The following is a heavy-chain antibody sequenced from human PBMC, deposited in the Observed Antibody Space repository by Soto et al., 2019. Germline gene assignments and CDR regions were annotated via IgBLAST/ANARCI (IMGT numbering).Heavy chain of an antibody. D-gene: IGHD4-17*01. V-gene: IGHV3-48*01. CDR1: GFTFSSYS. CDR3: ARGTHTVTTFPGSFDL. CDR2: ISSSSSTI. J-gene: IGHJ2*01. Sequence: EVQLVESGGGLVQPGGSLRLSCAASGFTFSSYSMNWVRQAPGKGLEWVSYISSSSSTIYYADSVKGRFTISRDNAKNSLYLQMNSLRAEDTAVYYCARGTHTVTTFPGSFDLWGRGTLVTVSS.